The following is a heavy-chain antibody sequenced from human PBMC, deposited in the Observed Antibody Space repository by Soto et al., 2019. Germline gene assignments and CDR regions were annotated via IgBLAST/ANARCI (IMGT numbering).Heavy chain of an antibody. D-gene: IGHD2-15*01. CDR3: ARDRGYGRY. CDR1: GLTFSNYW. V-gene: IGHV3-7*05. J-gene: IGHJ4*02. CDR2: INQAGNKK. Sequence: GGSLRLSCVTSGLTFSNYWLSWVRQAPGKGLEWVANINQAGNKKYYVDSVKGRFTISRDNAKNSLYLQMNSLKAEDTAVYYCARDRGYGRYWGQGTLVTVSS.